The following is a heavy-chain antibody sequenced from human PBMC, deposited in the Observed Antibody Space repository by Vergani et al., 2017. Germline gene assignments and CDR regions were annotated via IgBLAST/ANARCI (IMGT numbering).Heavy chain of an antibody. CDR3: AKEHIAVAGPRGLFDY. J-gene: IGHJ4*02. Sequence: DVQLLESGGGLVQPGGSLRLSCAASGFTFSSYAMSWVRQAPGKGLEWVSAISGSGGSTYYADSVKGRFTISRDNSKNTLYLQMNSLRAEDTAVYYCAKEHIAVAGPRGLFDYWGQGTLVTVSS. V-gene: IGHV3-23*01. CDR1: GFTFSSYA. D-gene: IGHD6-19*01. CDR2: ISGSGGST.